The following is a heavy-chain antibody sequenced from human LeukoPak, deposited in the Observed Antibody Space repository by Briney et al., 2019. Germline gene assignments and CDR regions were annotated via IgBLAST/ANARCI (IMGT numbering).Heavy chain of an antibody. V-gene: IGHV4-61*05. CDR2: ISYSGST. CDR3: ARQGYDILTGYIDAFDI. D-gene: IGHD3-9*01. J-gene: IGHJ3*02. Sequence: SETLSLTCTVSGGSISSSGYYWGWIRQPPGKGLEWIGYISYSGSTNYNPSLKSRVTISIDTSKNQFSLKLRSVTAADTAIYYCARQGYDILTGYIDAFDIWGQGTMVTVSS. CDR1: GGSISSSGYY.